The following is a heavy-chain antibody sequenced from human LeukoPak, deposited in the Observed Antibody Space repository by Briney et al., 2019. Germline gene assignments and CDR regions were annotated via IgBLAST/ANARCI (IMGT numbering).Heavy chain of an antibody. CDR1: GFTFSSYA. D-gene: IGHD5-18*01. J-gene: IGHJ4*02. CDR3: AKGPVDTAMDIHFDY. Sequence: GGSLRLSCAASGFTFSSYAMSWVRQAPGKGLEGVSAISVSGGSTYYADSVKVRFTISRDNSKNTLYLQMNSLRAEDTAVYYCAKGPVDTAMDIHFDYWGQGTLVTVSS. V-gene: IGHV3-23*01. CDR2: ISVSGGST.